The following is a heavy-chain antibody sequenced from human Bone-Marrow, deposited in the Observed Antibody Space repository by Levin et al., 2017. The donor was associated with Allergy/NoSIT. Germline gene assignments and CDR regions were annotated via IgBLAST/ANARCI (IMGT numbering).Heavy chain of an antibody. CDR2: IIPMFGTT. V-gene: IGHV1-69*13. J-gene: IGHJ4*02. Sequence: SVKVSCKASGGTFKSYTISWVRQAPGQGLEWMAGIIPMFGTTNYAQKFHGRVTITADESTITAYMELTSLRVEDTAIYYCARDEGLGLQISSWGQGTLVTVSS. CDR3: ARDEGLGLQISS. D-gene: IGHD5-24*01. CDR1: GGTFKSYT.